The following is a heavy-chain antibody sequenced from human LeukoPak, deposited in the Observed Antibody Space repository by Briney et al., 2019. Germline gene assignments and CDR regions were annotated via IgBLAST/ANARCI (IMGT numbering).Heavy chain of an antibody. V-gene: IGHV3-23*01. CDR3: ARDGDPLDY. CDR1: GFTFNNYA. CDR2: ISGSGYST. J-gene: IGHJ4*02. D-gene: IGHD7-27*01. Sequence: GGSLRLSCVASGFTFNNYAMTWVRQAPGKGLEWVSAISGSGYSTYYADSVKGRFTISRDNSKNTLYLQMNSLRAEDTAVYYCARDGDPLDYWGQGTLVTVSS.